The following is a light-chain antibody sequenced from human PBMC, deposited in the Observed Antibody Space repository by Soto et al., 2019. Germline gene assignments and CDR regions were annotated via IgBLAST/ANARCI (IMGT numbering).Light chain of an antibody. J-gene: IGKJ1*01. V-gene: IGKV1-5*01. Sequence: DIQMTQSPSTLSASVGDRVTITCRASQTIHSFLAWYQQKAGKAPKLLIYDASNLESGVPSRFSGSGSGTEFTLTVSSLQPDDFATFYCQQFHSFPWTCGQGTKVDIK. CDR1: QTIHSF. CDR3: QQFHSFPWT. CDR2: DAS.